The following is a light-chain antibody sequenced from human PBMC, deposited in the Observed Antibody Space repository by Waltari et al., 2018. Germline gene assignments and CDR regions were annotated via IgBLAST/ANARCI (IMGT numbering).Light chain of an antibody. CDR1: QDINNK. CDR2: AAS. V-gene: IGKV1-27*01. J-gene: IGKJ3*01. CDR3: QKYNSVPFT. Sequence: DIQMTQSPSSLSASVGDRVTITCRASQDINNKLAWYQQKPGQPPTLLIYAASTLQSGVPSRFSGSGSGTDFTLTISSLQPDDIGTYYCQKYNSVPFTFGPGTKVDL.